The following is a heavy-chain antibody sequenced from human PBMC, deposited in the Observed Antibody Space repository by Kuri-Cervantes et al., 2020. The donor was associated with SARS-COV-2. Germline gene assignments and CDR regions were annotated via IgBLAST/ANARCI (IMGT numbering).Heavy chain of an antibody. D-gene: IGHD6-19*01. CDR2: IYTSGST. CDR1: GGSISSYY. Sequence: SETLSLTRTVSGGSISSYYWSWIRQPAGKGLEWIGRIYTSGSTNYNPSLKSRVTISVDPSRNQFSLNLNSLTDADTGVYYCARESSDWLGTFDVWGQGTGVTVSS. J-gene: IGHJ3*01. CDR3: ARESSDWLGTFDV. V-gene: IGHV4-4*07.